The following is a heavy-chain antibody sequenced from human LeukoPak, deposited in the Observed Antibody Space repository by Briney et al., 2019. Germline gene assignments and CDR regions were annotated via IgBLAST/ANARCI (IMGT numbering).Heavy chain of an antibody. CDR3: ARCSVGDDYFDY. CDR2: ISSSADST. Sequence: GGSLRLSCAASGFTFSNYAMAWVRQAPGKGLEWVAHISSSADSTDYADSVKGRFTISRDDSNNTLYLQMNNLRAEDTTVYYCARCSVGDDYFDYWGQGTLVTVSS. CDR1: GFTFSNYA. V-gene: IGHV3-23*01. D-gene: IGHD2-21*02. J-gene: IGHJ4*02.